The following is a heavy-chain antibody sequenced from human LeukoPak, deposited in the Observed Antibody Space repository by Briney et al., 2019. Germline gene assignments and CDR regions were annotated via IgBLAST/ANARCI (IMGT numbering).Heavy chain of an antibody. CDR3: ARRAAAGTFDP. CDR2: IYYSGST. D-gene: IGHD6-13*01. Sequence: SETLSLTCTVSGGSISSYYWSWVRQPPGKGLEWIGYIYYSGSTNYNPSLKSRVTISVDTSKNQFSLKLSSVTAADTAVYYCARRAAAGTFDPWGQGTLVTVPS. V-gene: IGHV4-59*08. CDR1: GGSISSYY. J-gene: IGHJ5*02.